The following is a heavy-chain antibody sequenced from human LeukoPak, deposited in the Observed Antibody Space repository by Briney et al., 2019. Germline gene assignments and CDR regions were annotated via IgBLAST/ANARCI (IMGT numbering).Heavy chain of an antibody. D-gene: IGHD3-10*01. CDR3: ARGSGTHYYHYSMDV. Sequence: GGSLRLSCAASGFTVSSNYMSWVRQAPGKGLEWVSVIYSGGSTYYADSVKGRFTISRDNSKNTLYLRMGSLRVEDMAVYYCARGSGTHYYHYSMDVWGQGTTVIVSS. V-gene: IGHV3-66*02. J-gene: IGHJ6*02. CDR2: IYSGGST. CDR1: GFTVSSNY.